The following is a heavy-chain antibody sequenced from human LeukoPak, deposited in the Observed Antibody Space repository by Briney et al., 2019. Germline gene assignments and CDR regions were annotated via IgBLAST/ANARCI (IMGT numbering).Heavy chain of an antibody. CDR3: ARLRDRRFDY. CDR2: INHSGST. V-gene: IGHV4-34*01. CDR1: GGSFSGYY. D-gene: IGHD1-14*01. J-gene: IGHJ4*02. Sequence: MSSETLSLTCAVYGGSFSGYYWSWIRQPPGKGLEWIGEINHSGSTNYNPSLKSRVTISVDTSKNQFSLKLSSVTAADTAVYYCARLRDRRFDYWGQGTLVTVSS.